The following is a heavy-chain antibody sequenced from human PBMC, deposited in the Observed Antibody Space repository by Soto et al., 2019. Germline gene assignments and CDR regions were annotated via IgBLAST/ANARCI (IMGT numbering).Heavy chain of an antibody. CDR1: GYSFTNND. V-gene: IGHV1-18*01. J-gene: IGHJ4*02. CDR2: ISTNNGGT. D-gene: IGHD3-22*01. Sequence: ASVKVSCKASGYSFTNNDVSWVRQATGQGLEWMGWISTNNGGTDYARKFQGRVTMTTDRSTTTTSMELRSLGTDDTAVYYCARELNTESSAYYSFAFWGQGTLVTVSS. CDR3: ARELNTESSAYYSFAF.